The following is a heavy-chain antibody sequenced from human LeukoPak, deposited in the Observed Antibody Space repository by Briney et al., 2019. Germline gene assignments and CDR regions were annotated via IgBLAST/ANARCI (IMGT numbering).Heavy chain of an antibody. J-gene: IGHJ5*02. Sequence: SVKVSCXASGGTFSSYAISWVRQAPGQGLEWMGGIIPIFGTANYAQKFQGRVTITTDESTSTAYMELSSLRSEDTAVYYCARATLDSSGYYYPFDPWGQGTLVTVSS. V-gene: IGHV1-69*05. D-gene: IGHD3-22*01. CDR1: GGTFSSYA. CDR3: ARATLDSSGYYYPFDP. CDR2: IIPIFGTA.